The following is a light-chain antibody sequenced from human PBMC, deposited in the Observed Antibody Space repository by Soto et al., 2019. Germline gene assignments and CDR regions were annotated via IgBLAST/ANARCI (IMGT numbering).Light chain of an antibody. V-gene: IGLV4-69*01. Sequence: QSVLTQSPSASASLGASVKVTCTLSSGHSNYAIAWHQQQPEKGPRYLMKVNSDGSHSKGDGIPDRFSGSSSGAGRYLTISSLQSEDEADYYCQTWGTGIQVFGAGTKVTVL. J-gene: IGLJ1*01. CDR3: QTWGTGIQV. CDR2: VNSDGSH. CDR1: SGHSNYA.